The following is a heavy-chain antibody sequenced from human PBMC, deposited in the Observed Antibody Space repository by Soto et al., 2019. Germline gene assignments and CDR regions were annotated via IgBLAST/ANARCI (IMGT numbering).Heavy chain of an antibody. CDR2: VIPIFGTA. V-gene: IGHV1-69*12. J-gene: IGHJ6*02. D-gene: IGHD2-2*01. CDR1: GGTFSSYA. Sequence: QVQLVQSGAEVKKPGSSVKVSCKASGGTFSSYAISWVRQAPGQGLEWMGGVIPIFGTANYAQKFKGRVTITADESTSTAYMELTSLRSEDTAVYYCARHVPAAGDYYRMDVWGQGTTVTVSS. CDR3: ARHVPAAGDYYRMDV.